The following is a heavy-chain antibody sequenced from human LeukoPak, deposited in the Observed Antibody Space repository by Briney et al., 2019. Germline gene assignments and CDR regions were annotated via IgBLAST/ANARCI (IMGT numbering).Heavy chain of an antibody. CDR3: DGGTGWVSNLG. CDR1: GFSFSNYW. V-gene: IGHV3-7*03. Sequence: GGSLRLSRAASGFSFSNYWMHWVRQPPGKGLEWVANIKQDGSEKYYVDSVKGRFSISRDNAKNSLYLQMNSLRAEDTGVYYCDGGTGWVSNLGGGQGTLVIVSS. CDR2: IKQDGSEK. J-gene: IGHJ4*02. D-gene: IGHD6-19*01.